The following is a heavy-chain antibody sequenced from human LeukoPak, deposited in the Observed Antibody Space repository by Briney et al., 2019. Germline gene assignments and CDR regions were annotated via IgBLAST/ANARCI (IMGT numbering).Heavy chain of an antibody. D-gene: IGHD6-13*01. J-gene: IGHJ4*02. CDR1: GFTFSNFA. CDR2: ISSNGGAT. Sequence: GGSLRLSCAASGFTFSNFAMHWVRQAPGKGLEYVSTISSNGGATSYADSVKGRFTISRDNSKNTLYLQMSSLRPEDTAVYYCVKDPGYSSSWYFDYWGQGTLVPVSS. CDR3: VKDPGYSSSWYFDY. V-gene: IGHV3-64D*06.